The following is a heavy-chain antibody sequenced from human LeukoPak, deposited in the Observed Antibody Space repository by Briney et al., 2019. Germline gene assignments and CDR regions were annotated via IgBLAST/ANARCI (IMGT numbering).Heavy chain of an antibody. D-gene: IGHD6-13*01. V-gene: IGHV3-15*01. CDR3: NWYSRSWFDP. J-gene: IGHJ5*02. CDR2: IKSKTDGGTT. CDR1: GFTFSNAW. Sequence: KPGGSLRLSCAASGFTFSNAWMSWVRQAPGKGQEWVGRIKSKTDGGTTDYAAPVKGRFSISRDDSKNTLYLQMNNLKVEDTAVYYCNWYSRSWFDPWGQGTLVTVSS.